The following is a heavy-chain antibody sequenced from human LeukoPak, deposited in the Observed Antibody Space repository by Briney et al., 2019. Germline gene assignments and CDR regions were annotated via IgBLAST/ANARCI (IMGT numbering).Heavy chain of an antibody. CDR3: ARVPPNYYYYYMDV. V-gene: IGHV3-64*01. J-gene: IGHJ6*03. CDR2: ISSNGGST. Sequence: PGGSLRLSCAASGFTFSSCAMHWVRQAPGKGLEYVSAISSNGGSTYYANSVKGRFTISRDNSKNTLYLQMGSLRAEDMAVYYCARVPPNYYYYYMDVWGKGTTVTVSS. CDR1: GFTFSSCA.